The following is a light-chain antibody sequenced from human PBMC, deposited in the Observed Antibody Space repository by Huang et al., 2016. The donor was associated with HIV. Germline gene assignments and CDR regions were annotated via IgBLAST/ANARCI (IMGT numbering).Light chain of an antibody. CDR2: GAS. Sequence: EIVMTQSPATLSVSPGERATLSCRASQSVSSNLAWYQQKPGQAPRLLIYGASTRATGSPARFSGSGSGTESTLTISSLQSEDFAVYYCQQYNNWPPATFGPGTKVDIK. CDR3: QQYNNWPPAT. J-gene: IGKJ3*01. CDR1: QSVSSN. V-gene: IGKV3-15*01.